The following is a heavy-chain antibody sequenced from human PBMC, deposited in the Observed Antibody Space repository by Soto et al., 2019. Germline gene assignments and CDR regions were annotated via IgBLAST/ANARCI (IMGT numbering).Heavy chain of an antibody. V-gene: IGHV3-64D*06. D-gene: IGHD2-15*01. CDR1: GFTFSKYA. CDR2: ITSDGDST. J-gene: IGHJ4*01. CDR3: VKGNQLLRYYFEF. Sequence: GGSLRLSCSVSGFTFSKYAMHWVRQAPGKGLEYVSGITSDGDSTWYADSVKDRFTISRDNSKNTLFLQMSSLRVEDTAIYFCVKGNQLLRYYFEFWGPGTLVTVSS.